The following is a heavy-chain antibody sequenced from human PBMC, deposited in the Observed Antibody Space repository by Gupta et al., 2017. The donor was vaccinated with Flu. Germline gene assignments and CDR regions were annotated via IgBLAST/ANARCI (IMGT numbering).Heavy chain of an antibody. CDR2: IRSKAYGGTT. J-gene: IGHJ4*02. V-gene: IGHV3-49*03. CDR1: GFTFGDYA. CDR3: TRLRWDSSSSRYFDY. D-gene: IGHD6-6*01. Sequence: EVQLVESGGGLVQPGRSLRPSCTASGFTFGDYAMSWFRQAPGKGLEWVGFIRSKAYGGTTEYAASVKGRFTISRDDSKSIAYLQMNSLKTEDTAVYYCTRLRWDSSSSRYFDYWGQGTLVTVSS.